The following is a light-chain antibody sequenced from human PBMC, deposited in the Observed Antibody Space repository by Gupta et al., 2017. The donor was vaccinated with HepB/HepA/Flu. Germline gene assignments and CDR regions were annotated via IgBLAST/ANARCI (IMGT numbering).Light chain of an antibody. CDR1: SANLGAGFD. Sequence: QSVLTQPPSVSGAPGQTVPISCTGNSANLGAGFDVHWYKKLPGPAPKLLIYTNNIRPSGVPVRFSGSKSGTSASLAITGLQPDDEADYYCQSYDTSLGGSVFGGGTKLTVL. CDR3: QSYDTSLGGSV. CDR2: TNN. J-gene: IGLJ2*01. V-gene: IGLV1-40*01.